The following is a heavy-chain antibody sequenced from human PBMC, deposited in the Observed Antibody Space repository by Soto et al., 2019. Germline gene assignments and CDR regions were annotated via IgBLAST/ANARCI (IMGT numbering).Heavy chain of an antibody. J-gene: IGHJ4*02. Sequence: ASGPTLVNPTQTLTLTCTFSGFSLSTSGMCVSWIRQPPGKALEWLARIDWDDDKYYSTSLKTRLTISKDTSKNQVVLTMTSMDPVDTATYYCARINSSSPDGPVGFDYWGQGTLVTVSS. CDR3: ARINSSSPDGPVGFDY. CDR2: IDWDDDK. V-gene: IGHV2-70*11. CDR1: GFSLSTSGMC. D-gene: IGHD6-6*01.